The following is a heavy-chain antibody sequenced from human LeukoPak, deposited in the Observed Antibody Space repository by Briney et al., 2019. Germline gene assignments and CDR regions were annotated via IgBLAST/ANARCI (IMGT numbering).Heavy chain of an antibody. J-gene: IGHJ4*02. CDR3: AKDTLGGVSGTHYSDY. CDR1: GXIFNGYS. D-gene: IGHD1-26*01. V-gene: IGHV3-48*02. CDR2: IRSSSSII. Sequence: GGSLRLSCAAPGXIFNGYSMNWVRRAPGKGLEWVSYIRSSSSIIYYADSVKGRFTISRDNAKNSLYLQMNSLRDEDTAVYYCAKDTLGGVSGTHYSDYWGQGSLVTVSS.